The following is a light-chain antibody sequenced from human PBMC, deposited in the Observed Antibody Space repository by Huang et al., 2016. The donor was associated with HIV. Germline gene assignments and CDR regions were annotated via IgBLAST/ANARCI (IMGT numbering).Light chain of an antibody. V-gene: IGKV3-11*01. Sequence: EIVLTQSPATLSLSPGERATLSCRASQSVSSYLAWYQQKPGQAPRLLIYDSSNWATGIPARFSVSGSGTDFTLTISNLEPEDFAIYYCQQRSNWPPITFGQGTRLEIK. CDR2: DSS. J-gene: IGKJ5*01. CDR1: QSVSSY. CDR3: QQRSNWPPIT.